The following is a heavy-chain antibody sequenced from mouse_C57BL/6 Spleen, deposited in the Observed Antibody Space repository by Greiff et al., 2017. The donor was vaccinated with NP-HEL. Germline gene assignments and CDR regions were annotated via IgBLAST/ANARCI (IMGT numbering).Heavy chain of an antibody. Sequence: EVNVVESGGGLVQPGGSLSLSCAASGFTFTDYYMSWVRQPPGKALEWLGFIRNKANGYTTEYSASVKGRFTISRDNSQSILYLQMNALRAEDSATYYCASLGYFDVWGTGTTVTVSS. CDR2: IRNKANGYTT. J-gene: IGHJ1*03. D-gene: IGHD2-10*02. CDR3: ASLGYFDV. CDR1: GFTFTDYY. V-gene: IGHV7-3*01.